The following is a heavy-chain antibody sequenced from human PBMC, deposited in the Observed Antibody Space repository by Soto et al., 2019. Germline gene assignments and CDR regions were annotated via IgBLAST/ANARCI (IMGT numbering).Heavy chain of an antibody. CDR1: GYTFTSYA. D-gene: IGHD5-18*01. CDR3: ARWGTGNSERKHDWYFVL. CDR2: INAGNGNT. J-gene: IGHJ2*01. Sequence: ASVKVSCKASGYTFTSYAMHWVRQAPGQRLEWMGWINAGNGNTKYSQKFQGRVTITRDTSASTAYMELRSLRSDDTAVYYCARWGTGNSERKHDWYFVLWGRRTL. V-gene: IGHV1-3*01.